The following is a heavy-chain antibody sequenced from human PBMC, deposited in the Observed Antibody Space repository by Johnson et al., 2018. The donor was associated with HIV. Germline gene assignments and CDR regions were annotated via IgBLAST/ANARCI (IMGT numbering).Heavy chain of an antibody. J-gene: IGHJ3*02. D-gene: IGHD6-13*01. Sequence: QVQLVESGGGVVQPGRSLRLSCAASGFTFSSYAMHWVRQAPAKGLEWVAVISYDGSDKDYADSVKGRFTISRDSSKNTLYLQMNSLRAEDTALYYCTRARYSSSWYNGDAFDIWGQGTMVTVSS. CDR2: ISYDGSDK. CDR3: TRARYSSSWYNGDAFDI. CDR1: GFTFSSYA. V-gene: IGHV3-30*04.